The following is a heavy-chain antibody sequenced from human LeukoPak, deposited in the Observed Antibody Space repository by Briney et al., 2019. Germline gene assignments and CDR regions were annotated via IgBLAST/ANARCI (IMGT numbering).Heavy chain of an antibody. Sequence: PGGSLRLSCAASGFTFSRFGMNWVRQAPGKGLEWVSYISSSGSTIYYADSVKGRFTISRDNAENSLYLQMNSLRAEDTAVYYCARVLLRYFDWHPFDYWGQGTLVTVSS. D-gene: IGHD3-9*01. CDR2: ISSSGSTI. V-gene: IGHV3-48*04. CDR3: ARVLLRYFDWHPFDY. J-gene: IGHJ4*02. CDR1: GFTFSRFG.